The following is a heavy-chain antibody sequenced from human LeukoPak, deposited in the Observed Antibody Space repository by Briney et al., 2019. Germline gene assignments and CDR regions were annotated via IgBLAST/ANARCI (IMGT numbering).Heavy chain of an antibody. D-gene: IGHD2-15*01. J-gene: IGHJ5*02. Sequence: GGSLRLSCAASGFTVSSNYMSWVRQAPGKGLEWVSVIYSGGSTYYADSVKGSFTISRDNSKNTLYLQMNSLRVEDTAVYYCARLVVVAATWFDPWGQGTLVTVSS. CDR1: GFTVSSNY. CDR2: IYSGGST. V-gene: IGHV3-66*04. CDR3: ARLVVVAATWFDP.